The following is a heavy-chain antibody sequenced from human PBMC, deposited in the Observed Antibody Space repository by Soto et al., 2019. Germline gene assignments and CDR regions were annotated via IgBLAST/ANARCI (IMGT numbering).Heavy chain of an antibody. J-gene: IGHJ5*02. V-gene: IGHV3-30-3*01. Sequence: QVQLVESGGGVVQPGRSLRLSCAASGFTFSTHAMHWVRQXPGKGLECVAIVSFDGSNKYYADSVKGRFTISRDNSKNTLYLQMSGLTPEDTAFYYCARDQTGITTAGGGRIDRWGQGTLVTVSS. CDR1: GFTFSTHA. CDR3: ARDQTGITTAGGGRIDR. D-gene: IGHD6-13*01. CDR2: VSFDGSNK.